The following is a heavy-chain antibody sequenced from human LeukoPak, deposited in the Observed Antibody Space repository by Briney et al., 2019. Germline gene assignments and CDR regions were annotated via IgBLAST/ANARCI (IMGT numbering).Heavy chain of an antibody. D-gene: IGHD2-2*01. V-gene: IGHV4-4*07. CDR3: ARDGLGYCSSTSCYSFYYYYMDV. Sequence: NPSETLSLTCTVSGGSISSYYWSWIRQPAGKGLEWIGRTYTSGSTNYNPSLKSRVTMSVDTSKNQFSLKLSSVTAADTAVYYCARDGLGYCSSTSCYSFYYYYMDVWGKGTTVTVSS. CDR1: GGSISSYY. J-gene: IGHJ6*03. CDR2: TYTSGST.